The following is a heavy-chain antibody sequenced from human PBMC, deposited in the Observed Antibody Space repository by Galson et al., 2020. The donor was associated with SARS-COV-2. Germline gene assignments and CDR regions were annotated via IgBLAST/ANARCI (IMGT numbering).Heavy chain of an antibody. CDR2: IHHSGST. Sequence: ASETLSLTCSVSGGSIGRTSNYLGWIRQSPGQRLEWLASIHHSGSTYYNPSLRSRIAISIDTSKNQFSLTLHSVTAADTAVYSCATGPGFIYYGRCVSFGSFVFESWGQGAQVTVSS. V-gene: IGHV4-39*07. CDR3: ATGPGFIYYGRCVSFGSFVFES. D-gene: IGHD3-10*01. CDR1: GGSIGRTSNY. J-gene: IGHJ4*02.